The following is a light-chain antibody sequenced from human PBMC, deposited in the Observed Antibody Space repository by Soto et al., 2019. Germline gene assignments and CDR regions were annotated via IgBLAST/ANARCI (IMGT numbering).Light chain of an antibody. J-gene: IGKJ2*01. CDR2: AAS. CDR1: QSISSY. CDR3: QQSDSTPT. Sequence: DIQMTQSPSSLSASVGDRVTITCRASQSISSYLNWYQQKPGKAPKLLIYAASSLQSGVPSRFRGSGSGTEFTLPISRRQPEECATYYWQQSDSTPTFGQGTKLEIK. V-gene: IGKV1-39*01.